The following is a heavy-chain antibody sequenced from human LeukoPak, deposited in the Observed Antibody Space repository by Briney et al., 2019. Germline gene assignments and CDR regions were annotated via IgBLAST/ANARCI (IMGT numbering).Heavy chain of an antibody. CDR1: GFTFSSYG. Sequence: PGGSLRLSCAASGFTFSSYGMSWVRQAPGKGLEWVSAISGSGGSTYYADSVKGRFTISRDNSKNTLYLQMNSLRAEDTAVYYCAKDRYYYDSSGYYYAFPDYWGQGTLVTVSS. D-gene: IGHD3-22*01. CDR3: AKDRYYYDSSGYYYAFPDY. V-gene: IGHV3-23*01. J-gene: IGHJ4*02. CDR2: ISGSGGST.